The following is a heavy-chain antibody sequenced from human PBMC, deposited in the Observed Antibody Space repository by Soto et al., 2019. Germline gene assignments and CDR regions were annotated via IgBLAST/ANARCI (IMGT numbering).Heavy chain of an antibody. D-gene: IGHD4-17*01. J-gene: IGHJ4*02. CDR2: ISGSGGST. V-gene: IGHV3-23*01. CDR3: ANAQISSTRLPGPAQAPN. Sequence: GGSLRLSCAASGFTFSSYAMSWVRQAPGKGLEWVSAISGSGGSTYYADSVKGRFTISRDNSKNTLYLQMNSLRAEDTAVYYCANAQISSTRLPGPAQAPNWGQGTLVTVSS. CDR1: GFTFSSYA.